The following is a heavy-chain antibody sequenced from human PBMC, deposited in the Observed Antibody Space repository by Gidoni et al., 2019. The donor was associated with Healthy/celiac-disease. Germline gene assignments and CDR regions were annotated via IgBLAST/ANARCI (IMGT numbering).Heavy chain of an antibody. J-gene: IGHJ4*02. Sequence: EVQLLESGGGLVQPGGSLRLSCAASGFTFGSYAMRWVRQAPGKGLEWVSAISGSGGSTYYADSVKGRFTISRDNSKNTLYLQMNSLRAEDTAVYYCAKVRDPSYSSSWYSWGQGTLVTVSS. D-gene: IGHD6-13*01. CDR1: GFTFGSYA. CDR2: ISGSGGST. CDR3: AKVRDPSYSSSWYS. V-gene: IGHV3-23*01.